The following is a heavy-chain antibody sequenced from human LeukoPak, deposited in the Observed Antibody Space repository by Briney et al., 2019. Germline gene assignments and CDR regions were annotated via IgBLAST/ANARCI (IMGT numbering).Heavy chain of an antibody. CDR3: AREVRGGVVY. V-gene: IGHV4-59*01. CDR2: IYYSGST. Sequence: PSETLSLTCTVSGGSISSYYWSWIRQPPGKGLEWIGYIYYSGSTNYNPSLKSRVTISVDTSKNQFSLKLSSVTAADTAVYYCAREVRGGVVYWGQGTLVTVSS. D-gene: IGHD3-16*01. J-gene: IGHJ4*02. CDR1: GGSISSYY.